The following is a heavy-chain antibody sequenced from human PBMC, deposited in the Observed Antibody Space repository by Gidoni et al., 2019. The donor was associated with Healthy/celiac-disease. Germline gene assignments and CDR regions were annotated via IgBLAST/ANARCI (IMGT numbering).Heavy chain of an antibody. CDR1: GFTFSSYA. D-gene: IGHD4-17*01. J-gene: IGHJ4*02. CDR3: AREVYDYGSPFGY. CDR2: ISSSSNYI. V-gene: IGHV3-21*06. Sequence: EVQLVESGGGLVKPGGSLRLSCAASGFTFSSYAMNWVRQAPGKGLEWVSSISSSSNYIYYADSVKGRFTISRDNAKNSLYLQMNSLRAEDTAVYYCAREVYDYGSPFGYWGQGSLVIVSS.